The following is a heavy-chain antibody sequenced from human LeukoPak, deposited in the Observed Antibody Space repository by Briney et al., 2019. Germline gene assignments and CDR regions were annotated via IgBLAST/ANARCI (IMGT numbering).Heavy chain of an antibody. J-gene: IGHJ3*02. CDR3: ARAFSSSWYNDAFDI. Sequence: SETLSLTCAVYGGSFSGYYWSWIRQPPGKGLEWIGEINHSGSTNYNPSLKSRVTISVDTSKNQFSLKLSSVTAADTAVYYCARAFSSSWYNDAFDIWGQGTLVTVSS. D-gene: IGHD6-13*01. V-gene: IGHV4-34*01. CDR2: INHSGST. CDR1: GGSFSGYY.